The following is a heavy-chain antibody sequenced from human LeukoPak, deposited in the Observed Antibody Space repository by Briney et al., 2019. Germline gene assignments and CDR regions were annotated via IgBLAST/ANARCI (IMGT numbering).Heavy chain of an antibody. D-gene: IGHD2-21*02. J-gene: IGHJ4*02. CDR1: GGTFSSYA. V-gene: IGHV1-69*06. Sequence: SVKVSCKASGGTFSSYAISWVRQAPGQGLEWMGGFIPIFGTANYAQKFQGRVTITADKSTSTAYMELSSLRSEDTAVYYCARGPFVVVTAIPDYFDYWGQGTLVTVSS. CDR2: FIPIFGTA. CDR3: ARGPFVVVTAIPDYFDY.